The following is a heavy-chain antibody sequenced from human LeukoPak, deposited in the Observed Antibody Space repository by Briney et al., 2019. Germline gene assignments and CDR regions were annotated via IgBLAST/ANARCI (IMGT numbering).Heavy chain of an antibody. CDR1: GFTFSSYS. Sequence: GGSLRLSCAASGFTFSSYSMNWVRQAPGKGLEWVSSISSSSSYIYYADSVKGRFTISRDNAKNSLYLQMNSLRAEDTAVYYCARELPPYYDFWSGYYTLDYWGQGTLVTVSS. CDR2: ISSSSSYI. D-gene: IGHD3-3*01. J-gene: IGHJ4*02. V-gene: IGHV3-21*01. CDR3: ARELPPYYDFWSGYYTLDY.